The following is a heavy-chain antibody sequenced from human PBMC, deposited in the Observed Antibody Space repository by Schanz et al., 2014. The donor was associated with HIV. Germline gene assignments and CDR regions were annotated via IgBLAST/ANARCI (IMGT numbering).Heavy chain of an antibody. V-gene: IGHV3-23*04. Sequence: EGKLVESGGGLVKRGGSLRLSCAASGFTFSDYYMSWIRQAPGKGLEWVSTISGYGASTFNADSVKGRFTISRDNSKNTLYLQMNSLRAEDTAVYYCAKGPPIIVAPFDSWGRGTLVTVSS. CDR1: GFTFSDYY. D-gene: IGHD5-12*01. CDR3: AKGPPIIVAPFDS. J-gene: IGHJ4*02. CDR2: ISGYGAST.